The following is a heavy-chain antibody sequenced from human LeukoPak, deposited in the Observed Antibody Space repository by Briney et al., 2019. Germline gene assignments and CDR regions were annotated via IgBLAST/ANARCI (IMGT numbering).Heavy chain of an antibody. Sequence: GGSLRLSCAASGFTFSSYAMHWVRQAPGKGLEWVAVISYDGSNKYYADSVKGRFTISRDNSKNTLYLQMNSLRAEDTAVYYCARDGAGALGTDDAFDIWGQGTMVTVSS. CDR3: ARDGAGALGTDDAFDI. CDR1: GFTFSSYA. J-gene: IGHJ3*02. CDR2: ISYDGSNK. D-gene: IGHD6-13*01. V-gene: IGHV3-30-3*01.